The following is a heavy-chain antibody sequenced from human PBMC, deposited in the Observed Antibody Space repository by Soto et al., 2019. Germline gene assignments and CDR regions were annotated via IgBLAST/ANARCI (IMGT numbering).Heavy chain of an antibody. CDR2: ISAYNGNT. CDR3: ARDIVVVVAATPSGIDY. Sequence: ASVKVSCKASGYTFTSYGISWVRQAPGQGLEWMGWISAYNGNTNYAQKLQGGVTMTTDTSTSTAYMELRSLRSDDTAVYYCARDIVVVVAATPSGIDYWGQGTLVTVSS. V-gene: IGHV1-18*01. J-gene: IGHJ4*02. CDR1: GYTFTSYG. D-gene: IGHD2-15*01.